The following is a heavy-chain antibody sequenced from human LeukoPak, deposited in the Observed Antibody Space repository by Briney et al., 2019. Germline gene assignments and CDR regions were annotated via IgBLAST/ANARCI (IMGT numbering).Heavy chain of an antibody. CDR2: INPSGGST. CDR3: ARRPQYSGSYYDDAFDI. Sequence: RASVKVSCKASGYTFTSYYMHWVRQAPGQGLEWMGIINPSGGSTSYAQKFQGRGTMTRDTSTSTVYMELSSLRSEDTAVYYCARRPQYSGSYYDDAFDIWGQGTMVTVSS. V-gene: IGHV1-46*01. D-gene: IGHD1-26*01. CDR1: GYTFTSYY. J-gene: IGHJ3*02.